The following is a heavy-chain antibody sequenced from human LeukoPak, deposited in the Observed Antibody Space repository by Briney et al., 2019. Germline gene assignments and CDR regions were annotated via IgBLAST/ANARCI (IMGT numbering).Heavy chain of an antibody. CDR3: ARGGITMVRGPLWRDAFDI. CDR1: GFTFSSYS. V-gene: IGHV3-21*04. CDR2: ISSSSSYI. Sequence: PGGSLRLSCAASGFTFSSYSMNWVRQAPGKGLEWVSSISSSSSYIYYADSVKGRFTISRDNAKNSLYLQMNSLRAEDTAVYYCARGGITMVRGPLWRDAFDIWGQGTMVTVSS. D-gene: IGHD3-10*01. J-gene: IGHJ3*02.